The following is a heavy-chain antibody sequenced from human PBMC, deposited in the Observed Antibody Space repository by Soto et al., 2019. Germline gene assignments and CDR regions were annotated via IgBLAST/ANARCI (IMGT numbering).Heavy chain of an antibody. Sequence: EVQLVETGGGLVQPGGSLRLSCAASGFTFRSHWMSWVRQAPGKGLVWVANIRHDGNEEQDLDSVKGRFTLSRDNAQNSLYLQRNGLRVEDTAVYYCAKAEGYSFDIRGQGTMVTVSS. CDR3: AKAEGYSFDI. D-gene: IGHD1-1*01. V-gene: IGHV3-7*01. CDR1: GFTFRSHW. CDR2: IRHDGNEE. J-gene: IGHJ3*02.